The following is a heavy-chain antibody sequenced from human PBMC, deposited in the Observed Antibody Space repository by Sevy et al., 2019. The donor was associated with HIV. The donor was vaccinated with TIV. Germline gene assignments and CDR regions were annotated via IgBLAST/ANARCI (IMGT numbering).Heavy chain of an antibody. J-gene: IGHJ6*02. CDR3: VKGYCSGGSCPRDYYYYGMDV. CDR1: GFTFSTYA. Sequence: GGSLRLSCAASGFTFSTYAMNWVRQAPGKGLEWVSSISGSGRSTYYADSVEGRFTISRHNSKNTLYLQMNSLRADDTAVYYCVKGYCSGGSCPRDYYYYGMDVWGQGTTVTVSS. V-gene: IGHV3-23*01. D-gene: IGHD2-15*01. CDR2: ISGSGRST.